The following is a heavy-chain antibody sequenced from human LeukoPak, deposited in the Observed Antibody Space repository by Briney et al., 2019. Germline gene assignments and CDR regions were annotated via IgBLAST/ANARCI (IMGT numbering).Heavy chain of an antibody. CDR1: GFTFSSYT. CDR2: VSGSGGST. V-gene: IGHV3-23*01. J-gene: IGHJ4*02. Sequence: GGSLRLSCAASGFTFSSYTMSWVRQAPGKGLEWVSGVSGSGGSTHYADSVKGRFTISRDNSKNTLYLQMNSLRAEDTAVYYCAASLPNIVVVPATKGPFGYWGQGSLVTVSS. D-gene: IGHD2-2*01. CDR3: AASLPNIVVVPATKGPFGY.